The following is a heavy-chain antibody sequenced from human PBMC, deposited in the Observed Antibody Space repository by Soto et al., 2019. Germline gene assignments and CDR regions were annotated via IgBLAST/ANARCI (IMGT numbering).Heavy chain of an antibody. CDR2: IYPGDSDT. CDR1: GYIFTTYW. J-gene: IGHJ3*02. D-gene: IGHD4-4*01. V-gene: IGHV5-51*01. CDR3: ARRFLQYDGFDI. Sequence: GESLKISCKSSGYIFTTYWIGWVRHMPGKGLEWMGIIYPGDSDTRYSLSFQGQVTISADKSISTAYLQWSSLKASDTAMYYCARRFLQYDGFDIWGQGTMVTVSS.